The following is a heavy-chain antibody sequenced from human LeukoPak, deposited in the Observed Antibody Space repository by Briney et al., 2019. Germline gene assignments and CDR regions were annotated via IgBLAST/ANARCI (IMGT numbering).Heavy chain of an antibody. CDR3: ARERLTMVRGVIGYYYYGMDV. J-gene: IGHJ6*02. Sequence: SETLSLTCTVSGGSISSYYWSWIRQPPGKGLEWIGYIYYSGSTNYNPSLKNRVTISVDTSKNQFSLKLSSVTAADTAVCYCARERLTMVRGVIGYYYYGMDVWGQGTTVTVSS. CDR1: GGSISSYY. D-gene: IGHD3-10*01. CDR2: IYYSGST. V-gene: IGHV4-59*01.